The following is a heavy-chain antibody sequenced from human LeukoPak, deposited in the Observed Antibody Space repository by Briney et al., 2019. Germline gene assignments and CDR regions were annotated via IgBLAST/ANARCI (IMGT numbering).Heavy chain of an antibody. CDR3: ARGGEVVPAAYFDY. CDR1: GGSTSSNK. CDR2: TYSRGRP. V-gene: IGHV4-59*01. J-gene: IGHJ4*02. D-gene: IGHD2-2*01. Sequence: SETLSLTCTVSGGSTSSNKWSWFRKPPGKGLEGMGYTYSRGRPNYNPALKSRVTISVDTSKNQFSLKLSSVTAADTAVYYCARGGEVVPAAYFDYWGQGTLVTVSS.